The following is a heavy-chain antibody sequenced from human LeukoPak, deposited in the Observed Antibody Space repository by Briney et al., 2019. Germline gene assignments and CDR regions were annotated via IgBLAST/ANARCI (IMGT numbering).Heavy chain of an antibody. V-gene: IGHV3-48*03. Sequence: PGGSLRLSCAASGFTFSSYEMNWVRQAPGKGLEWVSYISSSGSTIYYADSVKGRFTISRDNSKNTLYLQMNSLRAEDTAVYYCAKEGSYRAVAAPGAYFDYWGQGTLVTVSS. J-gene: IGHJ4*02. CDR1: GFTFSSYE. CDR2: ISSSGSTI. D-gene: IGHD6-19*01. CDR3: AKEGSYRAVAAPGAYFDY.